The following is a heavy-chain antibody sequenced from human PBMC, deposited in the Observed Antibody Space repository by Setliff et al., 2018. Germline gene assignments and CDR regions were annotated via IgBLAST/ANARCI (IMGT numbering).Heavy chain of an antibody. J-gene: IGHJ4*02. CDR1: GGPINSDRYY. CDR2: MYSSGST. Sequence: SETLSLTCTVSGGPINSDRYYWGWIRQPPGKGLEWIGSMYSSGSTYYNPSLKSRVTISVDTSQNQFFLKLSSVTAADTAAYYCASHPRVTIFGVVAFDYWGQGILVTVSS. CDR3: ASHPRVTIFGVVAFDY. V-gene: IGHV4-39*01. D-gene: IGHD3-3*01.